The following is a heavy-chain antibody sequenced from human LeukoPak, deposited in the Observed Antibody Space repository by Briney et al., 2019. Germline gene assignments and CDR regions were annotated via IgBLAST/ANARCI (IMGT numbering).Heavy chain of an antibody. D-gene: IGHD6-13*01. J-gene: IGHJ6*02. Sequence: SETLSLTCTVSGGCISSYYWSWIRQPPGKGLEWIGYIYYSGSTNYNPSLKSRVTISVDTSKNQFSLKLSSVTAADTAVYYCAREKPFGIAAAGMHYYYYYGMDVWGQGTTVTVSS. CDR1: GGCISSYY. CDR2: IYYSGST. CDR3: AREKPFGIAAAGMHYYYYYGMDV. V-gene: IGHV4-59*01.